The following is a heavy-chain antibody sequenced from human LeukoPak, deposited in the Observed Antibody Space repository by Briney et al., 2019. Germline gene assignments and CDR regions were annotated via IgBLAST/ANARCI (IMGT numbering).Heavy chain of an antibody. CDR3: ARDAYDSSGYSFDY. CDR2: IYHSGKT. CDR1: GGSISNSFYY. Sequence: TSETLSLTCTVSGGSISNSFYYWGWIRQPPGKGLEWIGEIYHSGKTNYNPSLKSRVTISVDKSKNQISLKLSSVTAADTAVYYCARDAYDSSGYSFDYWGQGTLVTVSS. D-gene: IGHD3-22*01. V-gene: IGHV4-39*07. J-gene: IGHJ4*02.